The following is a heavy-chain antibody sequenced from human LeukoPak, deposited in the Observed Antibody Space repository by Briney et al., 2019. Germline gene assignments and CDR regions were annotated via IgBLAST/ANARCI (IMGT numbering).Heavy chain of an antibody. CDR3: ARGITMVRGQFDP. V-gene: IGHV4-39*07. J-gene: IGHJ5*02. D-gene: IGHD3-10*01. CDR1: GGSINSYY. Sequence: NASETLSLTCTVSGGSINSYYWNWVRQPPGKGLEWIGSIYYSGSTYYNPSLKSRVTISVDTSKNQFSLKLSSVTAADTAVYYCARGITMVRGQFDPWGQGTLVTVSS. CDR2: IYYSGST.